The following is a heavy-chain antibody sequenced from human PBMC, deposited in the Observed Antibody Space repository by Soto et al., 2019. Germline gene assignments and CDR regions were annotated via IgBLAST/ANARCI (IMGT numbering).Heavy chain of an antibody. CDR2: IYYSGST. CDR3: AREGASGSSSSRGMDV. CDR1: GGSISSGGYY. D-gene: IGHD6-6*01. Sequence: SETLSLTCTVSGGSISSGGYYWSWIRQHPGKGLEWIGYIYYSGSTYYNPSLKSRVTISVDTSKNQFSLKLSSVTAADTAVYYCAREGASGSSSSRGMDVWGQGTTVTVSS. J-gene: IGHJ6*02. V-gene: IGHV4-31*03.